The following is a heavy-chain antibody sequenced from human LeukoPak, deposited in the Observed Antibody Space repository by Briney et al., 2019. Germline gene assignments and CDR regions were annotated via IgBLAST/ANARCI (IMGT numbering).Heavy chain of an antibody. CDR3: AMAVIGSGWTHDY. CDR1: GFTFISYA. D-gene: IGHD6-19*01. V-gene: IGHV3-23*01. J-gene: IGHJ4*02. Sequence: GGSLRLPCAASGFTFISYAMSWVRQAPGKGLEWVSSISGSGGRTSYADSVQGRFTISRDNSRNTLYLELNSLRAEDAAVYFCAMAVIGSGWTHDYWGQGTLVTVS. CDR2: ISGSGGRT.